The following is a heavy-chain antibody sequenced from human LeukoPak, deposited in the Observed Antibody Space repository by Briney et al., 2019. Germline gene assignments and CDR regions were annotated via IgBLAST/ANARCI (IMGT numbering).Heavy chain of an antibody. D-gene: IGHD6-13*01. J-gene: IGHJ4*02. Sequence: SQTLSLTCTVSGGSISSGGYYWSWLRQHPGKGLEWIGYIYYSGSTYYNPSLKSRVTISVDTSKNQFSLKLSSVTAADTAVYYCARAAAGTHFDYWGQGTLVTVSS. CDR2: IYYSGST. CDR3: ARAAAGTHFDY. V-gene: IGHV4-31*03. CDR1: GGSISSGGYY.